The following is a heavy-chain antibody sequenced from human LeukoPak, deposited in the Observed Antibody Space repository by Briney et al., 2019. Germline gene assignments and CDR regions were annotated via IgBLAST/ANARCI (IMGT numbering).Heavy chain of an antibody. CDR1: GGSISSYH. J-gene: IGHJ4*02. Sequence: PSETLSLTCTVSGGSISSYHWSWIRQPPERGLEWIGYIFYRGGTHYNPSLKSRVTISVGTSKNQFSLKLSPVTAADTAVYYCASSVSGAAAPGHFGFWGQGTLVTVSS. CDR2: IFYRGGT. V-gene: IGHV4-59*01. D-gene: IGHD6-13*01. CDR3: ASSVSGAAAPGHFGF.